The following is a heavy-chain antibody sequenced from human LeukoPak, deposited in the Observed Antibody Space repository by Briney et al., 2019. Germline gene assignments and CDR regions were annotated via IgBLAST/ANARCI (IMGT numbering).Heavy chain of an antibody. CDR2: ISGSGGVT. J-gene: IGHJ4*02. CDR3: AKDRHYDFWSGYSFDY. V-gene: IGHV3-23*01. CDR1: GFTFSSHA. Sequence: GGSLRLSCVGSGFTFSSHAMSWVRQAPGKGLEWVSGISGSGGVTYYADSVKGRFTISRDNSKNTLYLQMNSLRAEDTAVYYCAKDRHYDFWSGYSFDYWGQGTLVTVSS. D-gene: IGHD3-3*01.